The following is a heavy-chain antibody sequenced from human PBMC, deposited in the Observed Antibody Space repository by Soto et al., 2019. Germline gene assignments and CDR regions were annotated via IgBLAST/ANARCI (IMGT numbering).Heavy chain of an antibody. CDR1: GGSISSGVYY. CDR3: ARSPAPYSSRWFDP. D-gene: IGHD6-13*01. V-gene: IGHV4-31*03. CDR2: IYYSGST. Sequence: QVQLQESGPGLVKPSQTLSLTCTVSGGSISSGVYYWSWIRQYPGKGLEWIGYIYYSGSTYYNPSLKSRGTIAVDTSKTQFSLKLTSVTAADTAVYYCARSPAPYSSRWFDPWGQGTLVTVSS. J-gene: IGHJ5*02.